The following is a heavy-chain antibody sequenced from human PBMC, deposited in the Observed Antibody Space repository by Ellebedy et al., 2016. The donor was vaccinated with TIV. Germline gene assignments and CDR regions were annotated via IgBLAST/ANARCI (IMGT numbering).Heavy chain of an antibody. Sequence: MPGGSLRLSCTVSGGSISSSSYYWGWIRQPPGKGLEWIGSIYYSGNTYYKPSLKSRVTLSVDTSKNQFSLKLNSVTAADTAVYYCARSPGWYFFDYWGQGTLVTVSS. V-gene: IGHV4-39*07. CDR2: IYYSGNT. CDR3: ARSPGWYFFDY. CDR1: GGSISSSSYY. J-gene: IGHJ4*02.